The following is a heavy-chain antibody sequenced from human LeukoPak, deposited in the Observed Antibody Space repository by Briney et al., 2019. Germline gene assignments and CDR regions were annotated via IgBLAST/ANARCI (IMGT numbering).Heavy chain of an antibody. CDR2: VYPSGNT. J-gene: IGHJ4*02. CDR3: ARIPPYQVLRDIVGDTGDN. D-gene: IGHD1-26*01. Sequence: SETLSLTCTVSGNSISSYNYYWSWVRQPAGKGLEWIGRVYPSGNTNYNPYNPSLTGRVTISIDASRNQFSLILTSVTAADTAVYYCARIPPYQVLRDIVGDTGDNWGQGTLVTVSS. CDR1: GNSISSYNYY. V-gene: IGHV4-61*02.